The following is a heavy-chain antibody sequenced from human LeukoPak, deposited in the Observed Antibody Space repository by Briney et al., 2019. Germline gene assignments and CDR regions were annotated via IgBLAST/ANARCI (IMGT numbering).Heavy chain of an antibody. CDR1: GGSFSGYY. V-gene: IGHV4-34*01. D-gene: IGHD1-1*01. J-gene: IGHJ4*02. CDR3: ASGDNDPLFDY. CDR2: INHSGST. Sequence: SETLSLTCAVYGGSFSGYYWSWIRQPPGKGLEWIGEINHSGSTNYNPSLKSRVTISVDTSKNQFSLKLSSVTAADTAAYYCASGDNDPLFDYWGQGTLVTVSS.